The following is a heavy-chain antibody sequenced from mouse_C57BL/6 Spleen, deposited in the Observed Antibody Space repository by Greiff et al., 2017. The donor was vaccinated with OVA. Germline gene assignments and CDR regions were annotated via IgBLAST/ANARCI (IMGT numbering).Heavy chain of an antibody. J-gene: IGHJ1*03. CDR2: IYPGDGDT. Sequence: VQLQQSGPELVKPGASVKISCKASGYAFSSSWMNWVKQRPGKGLEWIGRIYPGDGDTNYNGKFKGKATLTADKSSSTAYMQLSSLTSEDSAVYFCARGILRRGEYFDVWGTGTTVTVSS. CDR1: GYAFSSSW. CDR3: ARGILRRGEYFDV. V-gene: IGHV1-82*01. D-gene: IGHD1-1*01.